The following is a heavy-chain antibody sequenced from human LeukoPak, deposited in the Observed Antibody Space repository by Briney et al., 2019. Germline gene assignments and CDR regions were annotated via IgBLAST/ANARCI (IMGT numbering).Heavy chain of an antibody. CDR1: GFTFSSYS. D-gene: IGHD3-10*02. CDR2: ISSSSSYI. Sequence: GGSLRLSCTASGFTFSSYSMNWVRQAPGKGLGWVSSISSSSSYIYYADSVKGRFTISRDNAKNSLYLQMNSLRAEDTAVYYCAELGITMIGGVWGKGTTVTISS. J-gene: IGHJ6*04. CDR3: AELGITMIGGV. V-gene: IGHV3-21*01.